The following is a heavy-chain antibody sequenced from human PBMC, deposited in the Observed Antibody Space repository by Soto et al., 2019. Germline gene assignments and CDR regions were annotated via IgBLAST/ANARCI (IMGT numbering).Heavy chain of an antibody. D-gene: IGHD2-2*01. Sequence: ASVKVSCKASGYTFTRYGISWVRQAPGQGLEWMGWISAYNGNTNYAQKLQGRVTMTTDTSTSTAYMELRSLRSDDTAVYYCARVPPSDIVVVPAATPDYWGQGTLVTVSS. CDR3: ARVPPSDIVVVPAATPDY. J-gene: IGHJ4*02. V-gene: IGHV1-18*01. CDR2: ISAYNGNT. CDR1: GYTFTRYG.